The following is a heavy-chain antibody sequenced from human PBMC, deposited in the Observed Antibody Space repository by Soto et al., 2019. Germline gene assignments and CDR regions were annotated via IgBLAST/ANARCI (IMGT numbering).Heavy chain of an antibody. CDR1: GGSFSGYY. CDR3: ARGVGGYYSLDY. Sequence: SETLSLTCAVYGGSFSGYYWSWIRQPPGKGLEWIGEINHSGSTNYNPSLKSRVTISVDTSKNQFSLKLSSVTAADTAIYYCARGVGGYYSLDYWGQGTLVTVSS. V-gene: IGHV4-34*01. J-gene: IGHJ4*02. D-gene: IGHD3-10*01. CDR2: INHSGST.